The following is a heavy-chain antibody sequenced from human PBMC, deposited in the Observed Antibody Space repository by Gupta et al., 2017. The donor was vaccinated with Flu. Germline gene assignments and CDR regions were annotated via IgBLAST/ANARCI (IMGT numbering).Heavy chain of an antibody. J-gene: IGHJ6*02. CDR2: IWYDGSNK. CDR3: ARDFGSRGDYPLALAMDV. V-gene: IGHV3-33*01. CDR1: GFTFSSYG. D-gene: IGHD4-17*01. Sequence: QVQLVESGGGVVQPGRSLRLSCAASGFTFSSYGMHWVRQAPGKGLEWVAVIWYDGSNKYYADSVKGRFTISRDNSKNTLYLQMNSLRAEDTAVYYCARDFGSRGDYPLALAMDVWGQGTTVTVSS.